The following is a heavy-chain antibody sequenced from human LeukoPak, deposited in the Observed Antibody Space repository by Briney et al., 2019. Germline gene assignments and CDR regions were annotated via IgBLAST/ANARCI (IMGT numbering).Heavy chain of an antibody. V-gene: IGHV3-9*01. CDR1: GFTFDDYA. Sequence: GGSLRLSCAASGFTFDDYAMHWVRQAPGKGLGWVSGISWNSGSIGYADSVKGRFTISRDNAKNSLYLQMNSLRAEDTALYYCAKAPYDSSGYYTLSSPFDYWGQGTLVTVSS. D-gene: IGHD3-22*01. J-gene: IGHJ4*02. CDR2: ISWNSGSI. CDR3: AKAPYDSSGYYTLSSPFDY.